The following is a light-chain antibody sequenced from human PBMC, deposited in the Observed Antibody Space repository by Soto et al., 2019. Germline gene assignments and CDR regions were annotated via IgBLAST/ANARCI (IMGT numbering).Light chain of an antibody. Sequence: DIPMTQSPSTLSGSVGDRVTITFRAGQTISSWLAWYQQKPGKAPKLLIYKASTLKSGVPSRFSGSGSGTEFTLTISSLQPDDFATYYCQHYNSYSESFGQGPKVELK. CDR2: KAS. CDR3: QHYNSYSES. CDR1: QTISSW. J-gene: IGKJ1*01. V-gene: IGKV1-5*03.